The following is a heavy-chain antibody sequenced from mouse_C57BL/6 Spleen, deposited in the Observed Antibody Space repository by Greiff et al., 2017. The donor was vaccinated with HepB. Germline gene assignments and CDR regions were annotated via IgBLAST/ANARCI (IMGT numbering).Heavy chain of an antibody. V-gene: IGHV3-1*01. J-gene: IGHJ1*03. CDR3: ARDGGDGYFDV. CDR1: GYSITSGYD. CDR2: ISYSGST. D-gene: IGHD3-3*01. Sequence: EVQRVESGPGMVKPSQSLSLTCTVTGYSITSGYDWHWIRHFPGNKLEWMGYISYSGSTNYNPSLKSRISITHDTSKNHFFLKLNSVTTEDTATYYCARDGGDGYFDVWGTGTTVTVSS.